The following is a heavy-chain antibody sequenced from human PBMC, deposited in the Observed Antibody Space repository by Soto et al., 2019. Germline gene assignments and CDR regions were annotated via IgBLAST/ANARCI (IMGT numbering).Heavy chain of an antibody. D-gene: IGHD1-26*01. V-gene: IGHV1-69*13. CDR3: AREDSGSYRRYFDL. J-gene: IGHJ2*01. Sequence: GASVKVSCKASGGTFSSYAISWVRQAPGQGLEWMGGIIPIFGTANYAQKFQGRVTITADESTSTAYMELSSLRSEDTAVYYCAREDSGSYRRYFDLWGRGTLVTVSS. CDR1: GGTFSSYA. CDR2: IIPIFGTA.